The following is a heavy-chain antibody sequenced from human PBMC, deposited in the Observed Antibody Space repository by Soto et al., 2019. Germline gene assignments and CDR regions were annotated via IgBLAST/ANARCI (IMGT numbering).Heavy chain of an antibody. CDR2: IRPDNGNT. CDR3: ARDTESNRYND. CDR1: GYTFSTSG. Sequence: ASVKVSCKTSGYTFSTSGISWVRQAPGQGLEWVGWIRPDNGNTKSAQRLQGRVTLTTDTSASTAYMELRSLTSDDTAMYYCARDTESNRYNDWGQGTLVTVSS. V-gene: IGHV1-18*01. D-gene: IGHD1-20*01. J-gene: IGHJ1*01.